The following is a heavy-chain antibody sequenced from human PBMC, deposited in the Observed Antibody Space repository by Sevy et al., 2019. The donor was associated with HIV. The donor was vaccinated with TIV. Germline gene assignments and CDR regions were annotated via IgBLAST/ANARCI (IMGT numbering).Heavy chain of an antibody. CDR1: GYTLTQLS. D-gene: IGHD3-22*01. J-gene: IGHJ4*02. V-gene: IGHV1-24*01. CDR3: ATDKDYYDSSGYYHRYFDY. CDR2: FDPEDGER. Sequence: ASVKVSCKDSGYTLTQLSMHWVRQAPGKGLEWMGGFDPEDGERIYAQRFQGRVTMTEDTSTDTAYMELSSLRSEDTAVYYCATDKDYYDSSGYYHRYFDYWGQGTLVTISS.